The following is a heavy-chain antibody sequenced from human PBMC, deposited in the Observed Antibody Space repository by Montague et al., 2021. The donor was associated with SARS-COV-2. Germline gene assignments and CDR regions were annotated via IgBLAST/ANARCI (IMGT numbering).Heavy chain of an antibody. CDR3: ARGGGSGYRYYFDY. CDR1: GGSMSDHY. V-gene: IGHV4-59*11. CDR2: IYYSGGI. D-gene: IGHD3-22*01. Sequence: SETLSLTCTVSGGSMSDHYWAWVRQPPGKGLEWLAYIYYSGGINSNASLESRVSMSVDTSKNQFSLKLTSVTAADTAVYYCARGGGSGYRYYFDYWGQGSLVTVSS. J-gene: IGHJ4*02.